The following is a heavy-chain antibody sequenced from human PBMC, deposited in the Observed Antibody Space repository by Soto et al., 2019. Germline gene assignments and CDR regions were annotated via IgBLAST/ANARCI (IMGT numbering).Heavy chain of an antibody. Sequence: EVHLVESGGGLVQPGGSLRLSCAASGFTFSSYSLNWVRQAPGKGREGVSYITSSGTTVYYADSVRGRFPISRDNAKNSLYLQMNSLRDDDTAVYYCARGSSNWAYYFDFWGQGTLVTVSS. CDR1: GFTFSSYS. CDR2: ITSSGTTV. CDR3: ARGSSNWAYYFDF. V-gene: IGHV3-48*02. D-gene: IGHD6-13*01. J-gene: IGHJ4*02.